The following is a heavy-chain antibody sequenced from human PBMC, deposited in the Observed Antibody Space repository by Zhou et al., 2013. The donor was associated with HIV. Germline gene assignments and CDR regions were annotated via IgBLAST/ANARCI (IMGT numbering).Heavy chain of an antibody. J-gene: IGHJ4*02. CDR2: INHSGST. Sequence: QVQLQQWGAGLLKPSETLSLTCAVYGGSFSGSYWSWIRQPPGKGLEWIGEINHSGSTNYNPSLKSRVTISVDTSKNQFSLKLTSVTAADTAVYFCARDHHRIQSGTYVGFDYWGQGTLVTVSA. V-gene: IGHV4-34*01. D-gene: IGHD1-26*01. CDR3: ARDHHRIQSGTYVGFDY. CDR1: GGSFSGSY.